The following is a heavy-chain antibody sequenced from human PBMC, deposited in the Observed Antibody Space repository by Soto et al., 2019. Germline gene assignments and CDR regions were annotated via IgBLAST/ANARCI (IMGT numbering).Heavy chain of an antibody. V-gene: IGHV3-48*01. CDR2: ISSSSSTI. Sequence: GGSLRLSCAASGFTFSSYSMNWVRQAPGKGLEWVSYISSSSSTIYYADSVKGRFTISRGNAKNSLYLQMNSLRAEDTAVYYCASVACMDVWGKGTTVTVSS. CDR3: ASVACMDV. J-gene: IGHJ6*03. CDR1: GFTFSSYS.